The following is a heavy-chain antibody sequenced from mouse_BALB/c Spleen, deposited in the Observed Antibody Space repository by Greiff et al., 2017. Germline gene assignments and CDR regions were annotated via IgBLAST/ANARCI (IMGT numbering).Heavy chain of an antibody. CDR3: ARCYGSSYYAMDY. D-gene: IGHD1-1*01. V-gene: IGHV1-14*01. CDR2: INPYNDGT. J-gene: IGHJ4*01. CDR1: GYTFTSYV. Sequence: EVQLQQSGPELVKPGASVKMSCKASGYTFTSYVMHWVKQKPGQGLEWIGYINPYNDGTKYNEKFKGKATLTSDKSSSTAYMELSSLTSEDSAVYYCARCYGSSYYAMDYWGQGTSVTVSS.